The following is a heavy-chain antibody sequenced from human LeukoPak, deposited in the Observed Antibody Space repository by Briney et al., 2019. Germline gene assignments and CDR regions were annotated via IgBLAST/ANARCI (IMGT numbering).Heavy chain of an antibody. Sequence: GGSLRLSCAASGFTFSGYYMSWIRQAPGEGLEWVSYISSSGSSIYYADSVKGRFTISRGNAKNSLYLQMNGLRAEDTAVYYCARDLGVVGATIGCWGQGTLVTVSS. J-gene: IGHJ4*02. CDR2: ISSSGSSI. CDR3: ARDLGVVGATIGC. CDR1: GFTFSGYY. V-gene: IGHV3-11*01. D-gene: IGHD1-26*01.